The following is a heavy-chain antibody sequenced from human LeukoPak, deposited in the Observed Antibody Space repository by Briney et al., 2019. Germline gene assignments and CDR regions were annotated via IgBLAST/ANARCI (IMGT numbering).Heavy chain of an antibody. D-gene: IGHD2-15*01. Sequence: DGSEKYYVDSVKGRFTITRDNTRSSLFLQMYSLRAEDTAVYSCAREDGYCSGGNCYSYFDSWGQGTLVTVSS. J-gene: IGHJ4*02. CDR2: DGSEK. V-gene: IGHV3-7*01. CDR3: AREDGYCSGGNCYSYFDS.